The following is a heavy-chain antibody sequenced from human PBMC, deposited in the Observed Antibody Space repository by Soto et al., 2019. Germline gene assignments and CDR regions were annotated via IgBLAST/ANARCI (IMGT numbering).Heavy chain of an antibody. CDR3: ARGLLDSGYDNRDY. V-gene: IGHV3-53*04. Sequence: GGSLRLSCAASGFTVSSNYMSWVRQAPGKGLEWVSVIYSGGSTYYADSVKGRFTISRHNSKNTLYLQMNSLRAEDTAVYYCARGLLDSGYDNRDYWGQGTLVTVSS. CDR1: GFTVSSNY. CDR2: IYSGGST. J-gene: IGHJ4*02. D-gene: IGHD5-12*01.